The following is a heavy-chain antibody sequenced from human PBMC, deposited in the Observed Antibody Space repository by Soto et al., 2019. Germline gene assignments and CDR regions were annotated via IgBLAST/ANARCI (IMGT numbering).Heavy chain of an antibody. V-gene: IGHV3-33*01. Sequence: QVQLVESGGGVVQPGRSLRLSCAASGFTFSSYGMHWVRQAPGMGLEWVAVIWSDGNKKYYADSVKGRFTISRDNSKNTLYLQMDSLRAEDTAVYYCARSTGSHTYLDCWGQGTLVTVSS. CDR2: IWSDGNKK. CDR1: GFTFSSYG. CDR3: ARSTGSHTYLDC. J-gene: IGHJ4*02.